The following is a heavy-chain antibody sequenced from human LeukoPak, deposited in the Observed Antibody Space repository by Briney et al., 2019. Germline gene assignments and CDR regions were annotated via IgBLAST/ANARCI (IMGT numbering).Heavy chain of an antibody. D-gene: IGHD3-22*01. CDR1: GFTFSSYG. Sequence: PGGSLRLSCAASGFTFSSYGMHWVRQAPGKGLEWVAVIWYDGSNKYYADSVKGRFTISRDNSKNTLYLQMNSLRAEDTAVYYCARALGGYYDSSGYRRWGQGTLVTVSS. CDR2: IWYDGSNK. J-gene: IGHJ4*02. V-gene: IGHV3-33*01. CDR3: ARALGGYYDSSGYRR.